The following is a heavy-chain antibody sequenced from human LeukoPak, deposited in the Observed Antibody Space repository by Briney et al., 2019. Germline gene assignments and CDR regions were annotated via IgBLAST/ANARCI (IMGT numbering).Heavy chain of an antibody. CDR2: FHREDGDK. CDR1: GYPLNELS. J-gene: IGHJ6*02. D-gene: IGHD2-8*01. CDR3: ATAGLMGPTYFGLFV. Sequence: ASVKVSCKVSGYPLNELSMHWVRQAPGKGLEWMGGFHREDGDKIYAQNFQGRFTLTKDTSTDTAYMELSTLSSEDTAVYYCATAGLMGPTYFGLFVWGQGTTVTVS. V-gene: IGHV1-24*01.